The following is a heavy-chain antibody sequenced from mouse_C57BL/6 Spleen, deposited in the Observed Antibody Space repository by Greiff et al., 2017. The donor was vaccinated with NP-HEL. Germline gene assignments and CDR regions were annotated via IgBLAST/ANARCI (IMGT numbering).Heavy chain of an antibody. CDR1: GYSITSGYY. J-gene: IGHJ4*01. Sequence: EVKLQESGPGLVKPSQSLSLTCSVTGYSITSGYYWNWIRQSPGNKLEWMGYISYDGSNNYNPSLKNRISITRDTSKNQFFLKLNSVTTEDTATYYCARGTVYAMDYWGQGTSVTVSS. CDR2: ISYDGSN. V-gene: IGHV3-6*01. CDR3: ARGTVYAMDY.